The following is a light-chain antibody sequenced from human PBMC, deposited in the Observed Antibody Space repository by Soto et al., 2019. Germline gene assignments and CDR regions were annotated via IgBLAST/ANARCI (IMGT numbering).Light chain of an antibody. CDR3: QQYAGPPTT. J-gene: IGKJ5*01. CDR1: QSVSSSY. Sequence: EIVLTQSPGTLSLSPGERATLSCRASQSVSSSYLAWYQQKPGQAPRLLIYGASSRATGIPDRFSGSGSGTDFTLTISRLEPEDFAVYFCQQYAGPPTTFGQGTRLESK. V-gene: IGKV3-20*01. CDR2: GAS.